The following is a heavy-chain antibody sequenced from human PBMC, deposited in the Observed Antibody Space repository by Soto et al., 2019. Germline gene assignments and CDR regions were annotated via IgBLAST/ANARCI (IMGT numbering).Heavy chain of an antibody. CDR2: TYYRSKWYY. J-gene: IGHJ4*01. CDR3: ARGEQYSGRIFDY. Sequence: SQTLSLTCAITGDSVSSNSAGWSWVRQSPSRGLEWLGRTYYRSKWYYEYAVSVRGRITINPDTSKNQYSLQLNSVTSEDTAVYFCARGEQYSGRIFDYWGQGTLVTVSS. D-gene: IGHD1-26*01. V-gene: IGHV6-1*01. CDR1: GDSVSSNSAG.